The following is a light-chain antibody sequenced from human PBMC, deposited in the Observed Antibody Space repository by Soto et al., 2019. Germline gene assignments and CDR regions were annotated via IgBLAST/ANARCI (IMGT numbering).Light chain of an antibody. CDR3: QQSYSTPLT. J-gene: IGKJ4*01. V-gene: IGKV1-39*01. CDR1: QSISSY. CDR2: AAS. Sequence: DIQMTQSQAYLSASVGDRVSITCRASQSISSYLNWYQQKPGKAPKLLIYAASSLQSGVPSRFSGSGSGTDLTLTISSLQPEDFATYYGQQSYSTPLTFGGGTKVEIK.